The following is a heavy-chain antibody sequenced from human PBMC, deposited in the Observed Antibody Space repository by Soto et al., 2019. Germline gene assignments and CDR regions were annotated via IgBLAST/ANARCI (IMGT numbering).Heavy chain of an antibody. Sequence: ETLSLSCAVSGFTVSSNYMSWVRQAPGKGLEWVSLIYSGGSTYYADSVKGRFTISRDNSKNTLYLQMNSLRAEDTAVYYCATFIVGATMWGPGTLVTVSS. CDR2: IYSGGST. J-gene: IGHJ4*02. CDR3: ATFIVGATM. CDR1: GFTVSSNY. D-gene: IGHD1-26*01. V-gene: IGHV3-53*01.